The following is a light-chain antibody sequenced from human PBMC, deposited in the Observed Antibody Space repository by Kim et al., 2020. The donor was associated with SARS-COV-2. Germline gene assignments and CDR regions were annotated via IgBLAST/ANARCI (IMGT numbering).Light chain of an antibody. J-gene: IGLJ3*02. Sequence: GQSINISCTGTSSDVGGYNYVSWYQQHPGKAPKLMISDVTKRPSGVSNRFSGSKSGNTASLTISGLQPEDETDYYCSSYTSTSTWVFGGGTKLTVL. CDR1: SSDVGGYNY. CDR2: DVT. CDR3: SSYTSTSTWV. V-gene: IGLV2-14*03.